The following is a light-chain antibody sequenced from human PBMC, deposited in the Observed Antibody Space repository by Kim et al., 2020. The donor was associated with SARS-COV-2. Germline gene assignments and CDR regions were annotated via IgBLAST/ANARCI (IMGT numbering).Light chain of an antibody. Sequence: QSITISCTGTSSDVGTYNYVSWYQQHPGKAPKLMIYDVSNRPSGVSIRFSGSKSGNTASLTISGLQAEDEADYFCSSYTSSSTLYVFGTGTKVTVL. CDR1: SSDVGTYNY. V-gene: IGLV2-14*03. J-gene: IGLJ1*01. CDR3: SSYTSSSTLYV. CDR2: DVS.